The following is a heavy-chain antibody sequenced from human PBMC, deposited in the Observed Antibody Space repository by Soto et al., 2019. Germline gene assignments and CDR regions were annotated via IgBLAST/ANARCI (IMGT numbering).Heavy chain of an antibody. CDR2: IDWDDDK. CDR3: ARIRNTRGSGWYYFDY. D-gene: IGHD6-19*01. CDR1: GFSLSTSGMC. Sequence: SGPTLVNPTQTLTLTCTFSGFSLSTSGMCVSWIRQPPGKALEWLALIDWDDDKYYSTSLKTRLTISKDTSKNQVVLTMTNMDPVDTATYYCARIRNTRGSGWYYFDYWGQGALVTVSS. J-gene: IGHJ4*02. V-gene: IGHV2-70*01.